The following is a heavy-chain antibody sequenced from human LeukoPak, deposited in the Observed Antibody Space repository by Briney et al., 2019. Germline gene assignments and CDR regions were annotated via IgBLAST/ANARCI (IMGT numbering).Heavy chain of an antibody. J-gene: IGHJ4*02. D-gene: IGHD4-17*01. CDR2: ISSSSSSI. Sequence: GSLRLSCAASGFIFSSYNTNWVRQAPGKGLEWVSYISSSSSSIYYADSVKGRFTISRDNAKNSLYLQMNSLRDEDTAVYYCARDGDGYGDHAYWGQGTLVTVSS. CDR1: GFIFSSYN. V-gene: IGHV3-48*02. CDR3: ARDGDGYGDHAY.